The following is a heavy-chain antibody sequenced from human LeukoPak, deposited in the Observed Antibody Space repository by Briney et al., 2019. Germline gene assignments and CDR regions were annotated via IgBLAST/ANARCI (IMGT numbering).Heavy chain of an antibody. J-gene: IGHJ6*03. D-gene: IGHD3-16*02. CDR1: GFTFSSYS. CDR3: ARDYVWGSYPTERYMDV. CDR2: ISSGSHYI. Sequence: TGGSLRLSCAASGFTFSSYSINWVRQAPGKGLEWVSSISSGSHYIYYADSVKGQFTISRDNAKNSLYLQMNSLRAEDTAVYYCARDYVWGSYPTERYMDVWGKGTTVTVSS. V-gene: IGHV3-21*01.